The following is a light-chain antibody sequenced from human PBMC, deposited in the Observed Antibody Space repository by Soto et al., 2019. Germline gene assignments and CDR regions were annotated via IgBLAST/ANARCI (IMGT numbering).Light chain of an antibody. Sequence: EIVLTQSPGTLSLSPGERATLSCRASQSVSSSYLAWYQQKPGQAPRLLIYGASSRATGIPDSFSGSGSGTDFALTISRREPEDLAVYYCQQYRSSPPWTFGQGTKVEIK. V-gene: IGKV3-20*01. CDR1: QSVSSSY. CDR3: QQYRSSPPWT. CDR2: GAS. J-gene: IGKJ1*01.